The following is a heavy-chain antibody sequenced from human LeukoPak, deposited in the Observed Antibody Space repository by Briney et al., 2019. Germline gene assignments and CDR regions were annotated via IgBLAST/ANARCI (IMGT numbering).Heavy chain of an antibody. J-gene: IGHJ3*02. Sequence: ASVKVSRKASGYTFTCYYMHWVRQAPGQGLEGMGWINPNSGGTNYAQKFQGRVTMTRDTSISTAYMELSRLRSDDTAVYYCARVTGDRRGHAFDIWGQGTMVTVSS. CDR1: GYTFTCYY. V-gene: IGHV1-2*02. CDR3: ARVTGDRRGHAFDI. CDR2: INPNSGGT. D-gene: IGHD7-27*01.